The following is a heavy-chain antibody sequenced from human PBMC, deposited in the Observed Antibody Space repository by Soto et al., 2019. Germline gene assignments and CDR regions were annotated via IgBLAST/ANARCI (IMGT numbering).Heavy chain of an antibody. CDR3: ASDYGSNWRL. Sequence: QAHLVQSGAEVKMPGDSVQVSCKASGFVSSNYNFHWVRQAPGQSLEWMGRINAGNGNSQYSQNFQGRVTFTSDASASTALMELTNLRFEDRAMYYCASDYGSNWRLWGQGTLVTVSS. D-gene: IGHD6-19*01. CDR2: INAGNGNS. V-gene: IGHV1-3*01. J-gene: IGHJ4*02. CDR1: GFVSSNYN.